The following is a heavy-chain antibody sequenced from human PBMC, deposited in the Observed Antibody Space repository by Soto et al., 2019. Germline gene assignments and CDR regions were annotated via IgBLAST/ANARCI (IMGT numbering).Heavy chain of an antibody. J-gene: IGHJ4*02. CDR3: ARGVSVGVDY. D-gene: IGHD1-26*01. V-gene: IGHV1-8*01. Sequence: QVQLVQSGAEVREPGASVKVSCKASGYSFTSLDINWVRQTAGQGLEWMGWMQPSTGRTGYAQKFQGRVTMTRDTSINTDYMELTTLTSDDTAFYYCARGVSVGVDYWGQGTLVTVSS. CDR1: GYSFTSLD. CDR2: MQPSTGRT.